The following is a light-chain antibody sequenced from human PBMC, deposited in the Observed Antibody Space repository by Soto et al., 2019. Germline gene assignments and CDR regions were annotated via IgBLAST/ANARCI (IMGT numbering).Light chain of an antibody. CDR3: QQFNTYPIT. Sequence: AIQLTQSPSSLSASVGDRVTITCRASQDIRGALAWYQQKPGKPPKLLIFDVSSLQNGVPSRFSGSGSGTDFTLTISSLQPEDFATYYCQQFNTYPITFGQGTRLEIK. CDR2: DVS. V-gene: IGKV1-13*02. J-gene: IGKJ5*01. CDR1: QDIRGA.